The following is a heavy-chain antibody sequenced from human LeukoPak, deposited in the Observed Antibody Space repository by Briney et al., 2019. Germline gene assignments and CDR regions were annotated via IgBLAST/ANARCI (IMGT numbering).Heavy chain of an antibody. V-gene: IGHV1-69*06. CDR3: ARGYCSGGSCHDHYYYYYMDV. D-gene: IGHD2-15*01. CDR1: GGTFSSYA. CDR2: TIPIFGTA. Sequence: SVKVSCKASGGTFSSYAISWVRQAPGQGLEWMGRTIPIFGTANYAQKFQGRVTITADKSTSTAYMELSSLRSEDTAVYYCARGYCSGGSCHDHYYYYYMDVWGKGTTVTVSS. J-gene: IGHJ6*03.